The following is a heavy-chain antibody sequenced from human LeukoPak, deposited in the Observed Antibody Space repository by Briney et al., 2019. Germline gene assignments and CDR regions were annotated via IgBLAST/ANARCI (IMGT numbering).Heavy chain of an antibody. CDR1: GGSISSGGYY. J-gene: IGHJ3*02. CDR2: IYYSGST. V-gene: IGHV4-31*03. D-gene: IGHD3-22*01. CDR3: ARDVYYYDSSGYRAFDI. Sequence: SETLSLTCTVSGGSISSGGYYWSWIRQHSGKGLEWIGYIYYSGSTYYNPSLKSRVTISVDTSKNQFSLKLSSVTAADTAVYYCARDVYYYDSSGYRAFDIWGQGTMVTVSS.